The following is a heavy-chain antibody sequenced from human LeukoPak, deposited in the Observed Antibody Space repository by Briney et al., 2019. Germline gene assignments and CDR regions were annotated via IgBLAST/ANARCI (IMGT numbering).Heavy chain of an antibody. CDR1: GFTFSSYA. Sequence: PGRSLRLSCAASGFTFSSYAMHWVRQAPGKGLEWVAVISYDGSNKYYADSVKGRFTISRDNSKNTLYLQMNSLRAEDTAVYYCARGPASTYGDYSIDGMDVWGQGTTVTVSS. D-gene: IGHD4-17*01. CDR2: ISYDGSNK. V-gene: IGHV3-30-3*01. J-gene: IGHJ6*02. CDR3: ARGPASTYGDYSIDGMDV.